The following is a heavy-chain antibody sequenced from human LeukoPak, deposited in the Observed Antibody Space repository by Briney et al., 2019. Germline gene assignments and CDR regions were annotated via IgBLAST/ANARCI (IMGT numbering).Heavy chain of an antibody. CDR1: GFTFSNSA. D-gene: IGHD5-24*01. Sequence: GGSLRLSCAASGFTFSNSALSWVRQAPGKGLEWVSDISGSGGSTYYADSVKGRFTISRDNSKNTLYLQMNSLRAEDTAVYYCAKDDAWLQYNDWGQGTLVTVSS. CDR2: ISGSGGST. J-gene: IGHJ4*02. V-gene: IGHV3-23*01. CDR3: AKDDAWLQYND.